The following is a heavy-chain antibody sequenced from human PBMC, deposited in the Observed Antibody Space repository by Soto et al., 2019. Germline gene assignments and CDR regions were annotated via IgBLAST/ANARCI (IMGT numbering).Heavy chain of an antibody. CDR1: GFTFSRSP. J-gene: IGHJ4*02. Sequence: QVQLVESGGGEVQPGTSLRLSCAASGFTFSRSPMHWVRQAPGKGLDWVGLISADGSSQHYADSVRGRFIISRDNFRSTVSLQMDRLRAEDTAVYYCASPVVAGTPAYWGKGPLVSVAS. CDR2: ISADGSSQ. CDR3: ASPVVAGTPAY. D-gene: IGHD2-15*01. V-gene: IGHV3-30-3*01.